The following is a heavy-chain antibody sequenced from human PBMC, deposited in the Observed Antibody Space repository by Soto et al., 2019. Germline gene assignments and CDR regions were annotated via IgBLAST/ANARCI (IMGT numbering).Heavy chain of an antibody. Sequence: ASVKVSCKVSGYTLTELSMHWVRQAPGKGLEWMGGFDPEDGETIYAQKFQGRVTMTEDTSTDTAYMELSSLRSEDTAVYYCAANVVYYYYMDVWGKGTTVTVSS. CDR1: GYTLTELS. CDR3: AANVVYYYYMDV. J-gene: IGHJ6*03. V-gene: IGHV1-24*01. D-gene: IGHD1-1*01. CDR2: FDPEDGET.